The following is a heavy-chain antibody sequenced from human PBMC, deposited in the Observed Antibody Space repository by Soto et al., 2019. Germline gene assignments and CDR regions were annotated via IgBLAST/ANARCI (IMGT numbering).Heavy chain of an antibody. Sequence: SVKVSCKASGGTFSSDAVSWVRQAPGQGLEWMGGLIPILGTTHYAQKFQGRVTITADESTNTAYMELSSLRSDETDVYYCARASGYVSGWYHDYWGQGTRVTVSS. CDR1: GGTFSSDA. V-gene: IGHV1-69*13. CDR3: ARASGYVSGWYHDY. D-gene: IGHD6-19*01. CDR2: LIPILGTT. J-gene: IGHJ4*02.